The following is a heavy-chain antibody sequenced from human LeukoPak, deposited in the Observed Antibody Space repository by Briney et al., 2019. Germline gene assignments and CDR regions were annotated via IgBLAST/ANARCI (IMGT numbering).Heavy chain of an antibody. CDR2: IYHSGST. D-gene: IGHD4-23*01. J-gene: IGHJ3*02. CDR1: GGSISSSNW. CDR3: ARPPTTVVTPNAFDI. V-gene: IGHV4-4*02. Sequence: SETLSLTCAVSGGSISSSNWWSWVRQPPGKGLEWIGEIYHSGSTYYNPSLKSRVTISVDTSKNQFSLKLSSVTAADTAVYYCARPPTTVVTPNAFDIWGQGTMVTVSS.